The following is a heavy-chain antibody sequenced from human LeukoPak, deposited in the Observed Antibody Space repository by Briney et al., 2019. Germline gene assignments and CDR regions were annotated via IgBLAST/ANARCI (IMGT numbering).Heavy chain of an antibody. J-gene: IGHJ4*02. D-gene: IGHD6-19*01. CDR2: IYYSGST. CDR3: ARVQQWLVIDY. CDR1: GGSISSYY. Sequence: SETLSLTCTVSGGSISSYYWSWIRQPPGKGLEWIGYIYYSGSTNHNPSLKSRVTISVDASKNQFSLKLSSVTAADTAVYYCARVQQWLVIDYWGQGTLVTVSS. V-gene: IGHV4-59*01.